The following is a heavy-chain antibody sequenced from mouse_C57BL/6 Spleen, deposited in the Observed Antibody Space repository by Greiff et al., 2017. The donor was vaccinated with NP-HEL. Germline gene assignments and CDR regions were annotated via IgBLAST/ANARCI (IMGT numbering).Heavy chain of an antibody. J-gene: IGHJ2*01. V-gene: IGHV1-72*01. CDR3: ARGGLTDYYGSSLYYFDY. CDR1: GYTFTSYW. CDR2: IDPNSGGT. Sequence: QVQLQQSGAELVKPGASVKLSCKASGYTFTSYWMHWVKQRPGRGLEWIGRIDPNSGGTKYNEKFKSKATLTVDKPSSTAYMQLSSLTSEDSAVYYCARGGLTDYYGSSLYYFDYWGQGTTLTVSS. D-gene: IGHD1-1*01.